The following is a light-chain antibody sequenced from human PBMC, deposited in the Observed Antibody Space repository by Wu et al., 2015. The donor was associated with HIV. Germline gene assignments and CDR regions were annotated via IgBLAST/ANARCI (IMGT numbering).Light chain of an antibody. CDR1: QSVSSY. V-gene: IGKV3-11*01. J-gene: IGKJ5*01. Sequence: EIVLTQSPATLSLSPGERATLSCRASQSVSSYLAWYQQKPGQAPRLLIYDASNRATGIPARFSGRGSETDFTLTISSLESEDFALYYCQYRTTFGQGTRLESK. CDR3: QYRTT. CDR2: DAS.